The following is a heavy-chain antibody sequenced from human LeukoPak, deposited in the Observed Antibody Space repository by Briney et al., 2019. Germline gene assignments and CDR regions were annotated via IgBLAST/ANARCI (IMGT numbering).Heavy chain of an antibody. Sequence: SETLSLTCTVSGYSISSGYYWGWIRQPPGKGLEWIGSIYHSGSTYYNPSLKSRVTISLDTSKNQFSLRLSSVTAADTAVYYCARAVGSSESNWFDPWGQGTLATVSS. CDR2: IYHSGST. J-gene: IGHJ5*02. CDR3: ARAVGSSESNWFDP. V-gene: IGHV4-38-2*02. D-gene: IGHD1-26*01. CDR1: GYSISSGYY.